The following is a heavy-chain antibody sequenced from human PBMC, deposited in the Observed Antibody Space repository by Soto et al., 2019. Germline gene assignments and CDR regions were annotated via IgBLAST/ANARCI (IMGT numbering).Heavy chain of an antibody. CDR1: GDSISSTHW. CDR3: ATLPPRIVVTVLPIPT. D-gene: IGHD2-21*01. Sequence: QVYLQQSCTGLVKPSGTLSLTCAVSGDSISSTHWWTWVRQTPGKGLEWIGEVYHSGSTSYNPSLKSRVTISVDKSNNQFSLKLTSVTAAYTAVYYCATLPPRIVVTVLPIPTWGQGTLVSVSS. CDR2: VYHSGST. V-gene: IGHV4-4*02. J-gene: IGHJ5*02.